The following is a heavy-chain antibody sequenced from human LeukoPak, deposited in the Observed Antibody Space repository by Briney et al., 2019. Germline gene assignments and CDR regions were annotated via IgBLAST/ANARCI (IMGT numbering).Heavy chain of an antibody. CDR2: VSGGGEDT. Sequence: GGSLRLSCAASGFTFSSYAMSWIRQAPGKGLDWVSAVSGGGEDTYYPDSVKGRFTISRDNSKNTLYLQMNSLRVEDTAIYYCAKPRAMTTGVGRYIDLWGRGTLVTVSS. V-gene: IGHV3-23*01. D-gene: IGHD1-1*01. CDR3: AKPRAMTTGVGRYIDL. J-gene: IGHJ2*01. CDR1: GFTFSSYA.